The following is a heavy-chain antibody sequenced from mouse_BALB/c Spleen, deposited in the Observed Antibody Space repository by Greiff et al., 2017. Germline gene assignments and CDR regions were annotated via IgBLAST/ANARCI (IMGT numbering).Heavy chain of an antibody. J-gene: IGHJ2*01. CDR3: ARSEAGTRYFDY. CDR1: GFNIKDYY. V-gene: IGHV1S56*01. CDR2: IYPGDGST. Sequence: QVQLQQSGAELVRSGASVKLSCTASGFNIKDYYMHWVKQRPGQGLEWIGWIYPGDGSTKYNEKFKGKATLTADKSSSTAYMQLSSLTSENSAVYFCARSEAGTRYFDYWGQGTTLTVSS. D-gene: IGHD4-1*01.